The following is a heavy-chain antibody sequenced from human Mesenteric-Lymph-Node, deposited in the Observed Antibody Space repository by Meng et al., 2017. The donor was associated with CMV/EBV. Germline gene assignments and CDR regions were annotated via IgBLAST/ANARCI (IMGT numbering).Heavy chain of an antibody. J-gene: IGHJ3*01. CDR1: GFTFSSYS. CDR3: TRTHGGIYYGNAFDL. D-gene: IGHD1-26*01. Sequence: GGSLRLSCAASGFTFSSYSMNWVRQAPGKGLEWVGFIRSKAYGGTTEYAASVKGRFTISRDDSKSIAFLQMNNLKTEDTAVFYCTRTHGGIYYGNAFDLWGQGTMVTVSS. V-gene: IGHV3-49*04. CDR2: IRSKAYGGTT.